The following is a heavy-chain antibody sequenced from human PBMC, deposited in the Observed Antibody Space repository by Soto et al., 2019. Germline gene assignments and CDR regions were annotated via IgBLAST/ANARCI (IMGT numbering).Heavy chain of an antibody. J-gene: IGHJ5*02. Sequence: GGSLRLSCAASGFTFSSYGMHWVRQAPGKGLEWVAVIWYDGSNKYYADSVKGRFTISRDNSKNTLYLQMNSLRAEDTAVYYCARDRWGQQLVTNWFDPWGQGTLVTVSS. CDR3: ARDRWGQQLVTNWFDP. V-gene: IGHV3-33*01. CDR1: GFTFSSYG. D-gene: IGHD6-13*01. CDR2: IWYDGSNK.